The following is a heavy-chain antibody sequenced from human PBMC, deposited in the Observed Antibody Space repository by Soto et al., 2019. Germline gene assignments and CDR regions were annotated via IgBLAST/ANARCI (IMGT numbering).Heavy chain of an antibody. CDR2: INDSGST. Sequence: SETLSLTCGVSGGSFSGHSWSWIRLSPRQGLEWIAEINDSGSTKYNPSLKSRAMISLDMSKNQCSLKMTSVTAADTGVYYCTTGDPTFWFDTWGPGTQVTVSS. D-gene: IGHD3-3*02. CDR3: TTGDPTFWFDT. CDR1: GGSFSGHS. J-gene: IGHJ5*02. V-gene: IGHV4-34*01.